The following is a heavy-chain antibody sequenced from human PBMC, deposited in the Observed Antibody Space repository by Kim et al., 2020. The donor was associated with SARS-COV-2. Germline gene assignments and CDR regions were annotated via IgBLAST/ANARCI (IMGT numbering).Heavy chain of an antibody. CDR1: GFTFGDYA. J-gene: IGHJ6*02. CDR3: AKDRQYYDFWSGYHTRDYDGMDV. Sequence: GGSLRLSCAASGFTFGDYAMHWVRQAPGKGLEWVSGISWNSGSIGYADSVKGRFTISRDNAKNSLYLQMNSLRAEDTALYYCAKDRQYYDFWSGYHTRDYDGMDVWGQGTTVSVSS. CDR2: ISWNSGSI. V-gene: IGHV3-9*01. D-gene: IGHD3-3*01.